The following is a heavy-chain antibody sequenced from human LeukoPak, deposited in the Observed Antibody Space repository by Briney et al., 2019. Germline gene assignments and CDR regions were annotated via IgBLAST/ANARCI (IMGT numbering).Heavy chain of an antibody. D-gene: IGHD6-13*01. V-gene: IGHV3-30*02. CDR1: GFTFSSYG. Sequence: GGSLRLSCAASGFTFSSYGMHWVRQAPGKGLEWVAVIWYGGSNKYYADSVKGRFTISRDNSKNTLYLQMNSLRAEDTAVYYCAKDQTRRIAAAGFYWYFDLWGRGTLVTVSS. CDR2: IWYGGSNK. CDR3: AKDQTRRIAAAGFYWYFDL. J-gene: IGHJ2*01.